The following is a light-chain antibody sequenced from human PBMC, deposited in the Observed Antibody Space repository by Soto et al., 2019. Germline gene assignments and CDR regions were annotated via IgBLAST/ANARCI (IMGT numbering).Light chain of an antibody. CDR2: VAS. V-gene: IGKV3-15*01. CDR1: QSVSSN. J-gene: IGKJ4*01. Sequence: EIVMTQSPATLSVSPGERATLSCRASQSVSSNLAWYQQKPGQTPKLLIYVASTRATGIPARFSGSRSGTAFTLTISGLQSEDCAVYYCRQYNVWPLTFGGGTKVEFK. CDR3: RQYNVWPLT.